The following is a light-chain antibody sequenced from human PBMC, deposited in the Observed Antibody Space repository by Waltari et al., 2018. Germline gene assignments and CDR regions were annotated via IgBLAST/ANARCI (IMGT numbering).Light chain of an antibody. CDR2: GVT. Sequence: QSALTQPASVSGSPGQSITITCTGTTNNFVSWYQLHPGNPPRLIISGVTSRPSGVPRRFSGSRSGDTASLTISGVQAEDEAHYYCSSFTSLRSVIFGGGTTLTVL. CDR1: TNNF. CDR3: SSFTSLRSVI. V-gene: IGLV2-14*01. J-gene: IGLJ2*01.